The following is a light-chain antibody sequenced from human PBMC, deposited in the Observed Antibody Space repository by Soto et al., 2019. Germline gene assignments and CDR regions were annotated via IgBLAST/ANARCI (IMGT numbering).Light chain of an antibody. Sequence: EIVLTQSPGTLSLSPGERATLSCRASQSVSSSYLAWYQQKPGQAPRLLIYGASSRATGIPDRFSGSGSGTGFTLTFSRLQPEDFAVYYWQQYGSSPWTFGQGTKVEIK. CDR2: GAS. CDR3: QQYGSSPWT. J-gene: IGKJ1*01. CDR1: QSVSSSY. V-gene: IGKV3-20*01.